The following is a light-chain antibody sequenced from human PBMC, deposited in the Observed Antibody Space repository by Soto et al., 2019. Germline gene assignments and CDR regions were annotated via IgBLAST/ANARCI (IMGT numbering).Light chain of an antibody. CDR3: QQYFSYPFT. CDR2: AAS. CDR1: QGISSY. Sequence: AFRMTQSPSSFSASTGDRVTITCRASQGISSYLAWYQQKPGEAPKLLIYAASTLQSGVPSRFSGSGSGTDFTLTINCLQSEDFATYYCQQYFSYPFTFGPGTKVDI. J-gene: IGKJ3*01. V-gene: IGKV1-8*01.